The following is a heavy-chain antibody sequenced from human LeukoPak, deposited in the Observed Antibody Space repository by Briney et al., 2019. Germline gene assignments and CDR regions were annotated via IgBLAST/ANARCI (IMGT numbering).Heavy chain of an antibody. V-gene: IGHV4-39*01. Sequence: WVRQPPGKGLEWIGSIYYSGSTYYNPSLKSRVTISVDTSKNQFSLKLSSVTAADTAVYYCARSIVVVPAAIDYFDYWGQGTLVTVSS. J-gene: IGHJ4*02. D-gene: IGHD2-2*01. CDR2: IYYSGST. CDR3: ARSIVVVPAAIDYFDY.